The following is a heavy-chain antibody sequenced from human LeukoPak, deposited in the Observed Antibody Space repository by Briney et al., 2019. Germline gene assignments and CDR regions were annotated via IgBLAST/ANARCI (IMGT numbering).Heavy chain of an antibody. D-gene: IGHD6-6*01. J-gene: IGHJ4*02. CDR1: GYTFTSYY. V-gene: IGHV1-46*01. CDR2: INPSGGST. Sequence: ASVKVSCKASGYTFTSYYMHWVRQAPGQGLEWMGIINPSGGSTSYAQKFQGRVTMTRDTSTGTVYMELSSLRSEDTAVYYCARDSIAARTFDYWGQGTLVTVSS. CDR3: ARDSIAARTFDY.